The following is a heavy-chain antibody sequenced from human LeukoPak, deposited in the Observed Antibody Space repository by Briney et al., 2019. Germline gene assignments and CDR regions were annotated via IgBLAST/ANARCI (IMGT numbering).Heavy chain of an antibody. V-gene: IGHV3-48*01. CDR2: ISSSSSTI. D-gene: IGHD3-16*02. Sequence: GGSLRPSCAASGFTFSSYSMNWVRQAPGKGLEWVSYISSSSSTIYYADSVKGRFTISRDNAKNSLYLQMNSLRAEDTAVYYCARVDDYVWGSYRSFDYWGQGTLVTVSS. CDR3: ARVDDYVWGSYRSFDY. J-gene: IGHJ4*02. CDR1: GFTFSSYS.